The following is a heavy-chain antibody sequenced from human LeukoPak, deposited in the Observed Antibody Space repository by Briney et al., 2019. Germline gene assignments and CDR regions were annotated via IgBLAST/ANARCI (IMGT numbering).Heavy chain of an antibody. CDR2: IYSGGST. D-gene: IGHD3-10*01. V-gene: IGHV3-66*01. J-gene: IGHJ4*02. CDR3: ARSLGGSGSYYNRGFDY. CDR1: GFTVSSNY. Sequence: GGSLRLPCAASGFTVSSNYMSWVRQAPGKGLEWVSVIYSGGSTYYADSVKGRFTISRDNSKNTLYLQMNSLRAEDTAVYYCARSLGGSGSYYNRGFDYWGQGTLVTVSS.